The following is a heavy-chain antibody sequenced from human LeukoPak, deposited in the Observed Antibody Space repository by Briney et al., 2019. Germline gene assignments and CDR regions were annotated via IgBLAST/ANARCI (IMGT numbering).Heavy chain of an antibody. CDR1: GYTFNSYG. CDR3: ARRNVVSFYYGMDV. J-gene: IGHJ6*04. Sequence: ASVTVSYKASGYTFNSYGSSWVRQAPAQGLGWMGWISNYNGNTDYAQKLQGRVTMTTDTSTSTAYMELRSLRSDDTAVYYCARRNVVSFYYGMDVWGKGTTVAVSS. D-gene: IGHD2/OR15-2a*01. V-gene: IGHV1-18*04. CDR2: ISNYNGNT.